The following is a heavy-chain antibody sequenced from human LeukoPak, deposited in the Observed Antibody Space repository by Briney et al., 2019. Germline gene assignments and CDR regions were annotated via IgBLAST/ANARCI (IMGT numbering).Heavy chain of an antibody. J-gene: IGHJ4*02. CDR1: GGSISSYY. CDR2: IYTSGST. V-gene: IGHV4-4*07. D-gene: IGHD6-19*01. Sequence: SETLSLTCTVSGGSISSYYWSWIRQPAGKGLEWIGRIYTSGSTNYNPSLTSRVTISVETSKNQFSLMLTSVTAADTAVYYCASPIFPYSGEDDWGPGTLVTVSS. CDR3: ASPIFPYSGEDD.